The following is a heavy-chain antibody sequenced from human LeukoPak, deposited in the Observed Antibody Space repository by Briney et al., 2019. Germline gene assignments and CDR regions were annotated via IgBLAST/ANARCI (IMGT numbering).Heavy chain of an antibody. J-gene: IGHJ3*02. Sequence: GGSLRLSCAASGFTFTTYWMSWVRQAPGKGLEWVANINQDGTEKYYVDSVKGRFTISRDYAKKSLFLQMNSLRAEDTAVYYCARDSERQWLVEGRDAFDIWGQGTMVTVSS. V-gene: IGHV3-7*01. D-gene: IGHD6-19*01. CDR3: ARDSERQWLVEGRDAFDI. CDR2: INQDGTEK. CDR1: GFTFTTYW.